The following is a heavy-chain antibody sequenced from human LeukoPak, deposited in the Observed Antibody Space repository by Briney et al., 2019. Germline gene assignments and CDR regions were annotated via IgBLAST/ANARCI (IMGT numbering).Heavy chain of an antibody. CDR2: ISSSSTI. D-gene: IGHD1-1*01. CDR1: GFTFSSYS. CDR3: WTGTTWYYMDV. V-gene: IGHV3-48*01. J-gene: IGHJ6*03. Sequence: GGSLRLSCAASGFTFSSYSMDWVRQAPGKGLEWVSYISSSSTIYYADSVKGRFTISRDNAKNSLYLQMNSLRAEDTAVYYCWTGTTWYYMDVWGKGTTVTVSS.